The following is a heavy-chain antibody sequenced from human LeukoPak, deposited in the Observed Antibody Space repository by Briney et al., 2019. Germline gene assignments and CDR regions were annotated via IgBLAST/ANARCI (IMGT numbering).Heavy chain of an antibody. CDR2: ILPIFDTG. V-gene: IGHV1-69*13. CDR3: ARGPPLTFDHTPEGYYHYYMDV. CDR1: GGTFSNYA. Sequence: SVKVSCKASGGTFSNYAISWVRQAPGHGLEWMGGILPIFDTGNYAQEFQGRVSITADVPTSTVYMEVTSLRPDDAAVYYCARGPPLTFDHTPEGYYHYYMDVWGKGTTVTISS. J-gene: IGHJ6*03. D-gene: IGHD3-9*01.